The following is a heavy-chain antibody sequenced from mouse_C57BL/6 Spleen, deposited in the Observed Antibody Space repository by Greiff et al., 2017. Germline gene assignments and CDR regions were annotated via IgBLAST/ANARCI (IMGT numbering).Heavy chain of an antibody. CDR3: ASGDYYGSSRAY. J-gene: IGHJ3*01. CDR1: GYTFTDYY. CDR2: INPNNGGT. V-gene: IGHV1-26*01. Sequence: VQLQQSGPELVKPGASVKISCKASGYTFTDYYMNWVKQSHGKSLEWIGDINPNNGGTSYNQKFKGKATLTVAKSSSTAYMELRSLTSEDSAVYYCASGDYYGSSRAYWGQGTLVTVSA. D-gene: IGHD1-1*01.